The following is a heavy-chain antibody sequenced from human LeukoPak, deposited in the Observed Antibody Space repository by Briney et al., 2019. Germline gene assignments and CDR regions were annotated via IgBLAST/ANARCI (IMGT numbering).Heavy chain of an antibody. Sequence: GGSLRLSCVASGFTFGKYWMSWVRQAPGKGLEWVANIKLDGSEKNYVDSVKGRFTISRDNTKNSLYLQTNSLRVEDTAVFYCARDQYDTWSRRGNFDSWGQGTLVIVSS. CDR2: IKLDGSEK. D-gene: IGHD3-3*01. V-gene: IGHV3-7*03. CDR3: ARDQYDTWSRRGNFDS. CDR1: GFTFGKYW. J-gene: IGHJ4*02.